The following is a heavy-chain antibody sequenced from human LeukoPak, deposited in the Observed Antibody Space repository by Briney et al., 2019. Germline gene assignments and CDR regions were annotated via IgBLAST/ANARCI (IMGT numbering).Heavy chain of an antibody. Sequence: GASVKVSCKASGYTFTSYGISWVRQAPGQGLEWMGGIIPIFGTANYAQKFQGRVTITADESTSIAYMELSSLRSEDTAVYYCARGESSGWYSNDAFDIWGQGTMVTVSS. J-gene: IGHJ3*02. CDR3: ARGESSGWYSNDAFDI. V-gene: IGHV1-69*13. CDR1: GYTFTSYG. D-gene: IGHD6-19*01. CDR2: IIPIFGTA.